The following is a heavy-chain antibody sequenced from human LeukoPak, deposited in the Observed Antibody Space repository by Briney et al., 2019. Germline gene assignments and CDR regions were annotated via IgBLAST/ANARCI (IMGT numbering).Heavy chain of an antibody. V-gene: IGHV3-23*01. Sequence: GGSLRLSCAASGFTFSSYSKNWVRQAPGRGLEWVSAIRGSGTTSYYADSVRGRFTISRDNSKNTLYLEMNSLRAEDTAVYYCAKDPFYDSSAYQTWGQGTLVTVSS. CDR1: GFTFSSYS. CDR2: IRGSGTTS. J-gene: IGHJ5*02. CDR3: AKDPFYDSSAYQT. D-gene: IGHD3-22*01.